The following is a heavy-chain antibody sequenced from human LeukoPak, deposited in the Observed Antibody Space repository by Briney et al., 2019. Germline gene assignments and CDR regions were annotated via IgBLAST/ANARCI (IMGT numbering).Heavy chain of an antibody. D-gene: IGHD3-22*01. CDR2: IRSSSSYI. CDR3: ARDKDDPWGIVVVTPDY. J-gene: IGHJ4*02. CDR1: GFTFSSYS. V-gene: IGHV3-21*01. Sequence: GGSLRLSCAASGFTFSSYSTNWVRQAPGKGLEWVSSIRSSSSYIYYADSVKGRFTISRDNAKNSLYLQMNSLRAEDTAVYYCARDKDDPWGIVVVTPDYWGQGTLVTVSS.